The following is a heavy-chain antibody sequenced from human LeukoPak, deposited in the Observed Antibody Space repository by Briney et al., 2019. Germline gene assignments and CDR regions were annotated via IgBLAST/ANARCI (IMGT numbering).Heavy chain of an antibody. D-gene: IGHD3-22*01. CDR3: ARDSHDSSGLLMDY. V-gene: IGHV3-48*03. CDR1: GFTFSSYE. Sequence: PGGSLRLSCAASGFTFSSYEMNWVRQAPGKGLEWVSYISSSGSTIYYADSVKGRFTISRDNAKNSLYLQMNSLRAEDTAVYYCARDSHDSSGLLMDYWGQRTLVTVSS. J-gene: IGHJ4*02. CDR2: ISSSGSTI.